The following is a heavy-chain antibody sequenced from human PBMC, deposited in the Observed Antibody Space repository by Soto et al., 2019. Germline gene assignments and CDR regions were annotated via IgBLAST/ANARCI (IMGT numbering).Heavy chain of an antibody. CDR3: ARDRLGVSVTGGGFDS. Sequence: QVQLVQSGGEVKKPGASVKVSCKASGYTFSNFGLSWVRQAPGQGLELRGWISPYNGNTNYAQKLQGRLTMTTDTSTSTAYMGLRSLRSDDTAVYYCARDRLGVSVTGGGFDSWGQGTLVTVSS. J-gene: IGHJ4*02. CDR2: ISPYNGNT. CDR1: GYTFSNFG. V-gene: IGHV1-18*01. D-gene: IGHD2-8*01.